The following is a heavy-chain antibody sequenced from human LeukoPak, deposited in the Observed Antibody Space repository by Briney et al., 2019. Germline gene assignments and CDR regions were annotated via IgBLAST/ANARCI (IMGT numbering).Heavy chain of an antibody. D-gene: IGHD1-26*01. V-gene: IGHV3-74*01. Sequence: PGGSLRLSCAASGFTFSSYWTHWVRQAPGKGLVWVSRINSDGSSTSYADSVKGRFTISRDNAKNTLYLQMNSLRAEDTAVYYCARGRYSGSYFDYWGQGTLVTVSS. CDR1: GFTFSSYW. CDR3: ARGRYSGSYFDY. CDR2: INSDGSST. J-gene: IGHJ4*02.